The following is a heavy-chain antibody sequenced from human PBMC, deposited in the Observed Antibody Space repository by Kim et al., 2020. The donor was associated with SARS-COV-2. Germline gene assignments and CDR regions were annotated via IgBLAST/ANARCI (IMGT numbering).Heavy chain of an antibody. V-gene: IGHV3-30*03. Sequence: GGSLRLSCAASVSTFSSYGMHWVRQAPGKGLEWVAVISYDGSNKYYADSVKGRFTISRDNSKNTLYLQMNSLRAEDTAVYYCATAIMGDVWGQGTTVTVSS. CDR2: ISYDGSNK. D-gene: IGHD2-8*01. CDR1: VSTFSSYG. J-gene: IGHJ6*02. CDR3: ATAIMGDV.